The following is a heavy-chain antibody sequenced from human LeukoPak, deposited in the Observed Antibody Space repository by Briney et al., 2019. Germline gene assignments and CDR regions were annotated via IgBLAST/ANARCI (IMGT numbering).Heavy chain of an antibody. CDR2: ISGSGGST. J-gene: IGHJ4*02. CDR1: GFTFSSYA. CDR3: ARSIAVAGNYYFDY. V-gene: IGHV3-23*01. Sequence: GGPLRLSCAASGFTFSSYAMSWVRQAPGKGLEWVSAISGSGGSTYYADSVKGRFTISRDNSKNTLYLQMNSLRAEDTAVYYCARSIAVAGNYYFDYWGQGTLVTVSS. D-gene: IGHD6-19*01.